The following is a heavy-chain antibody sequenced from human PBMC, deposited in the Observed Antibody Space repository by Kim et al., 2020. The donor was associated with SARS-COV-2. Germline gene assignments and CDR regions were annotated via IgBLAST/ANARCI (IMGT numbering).Heavy chain of an antibody. CDR1: GGSISSGGYY. CDR2: IYYSGST. D-gene: IGHD3-9*01. J-gene: IGHJ4*02. Sequence: SETLSLTCTVSGGSISSGGYYWSWIRQHPGKGLEWIGYIYYSGSTYYNPSLKSRVTISVDTSKNQFSLKLSSVTAADTAVYYCARGGYFDWLLYAYYFDYWGQGTLVTVSS. CDR3: ARGGYFDWLLYAYYFDY. V-gene: IGHV4-31*03.